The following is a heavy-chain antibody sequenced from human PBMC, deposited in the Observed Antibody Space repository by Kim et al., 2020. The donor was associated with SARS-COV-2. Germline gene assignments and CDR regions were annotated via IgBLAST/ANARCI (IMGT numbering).Heavy chain of an antibody. V-gene: IGHV1-3*04. CDR3: ARGSGVPDAYDI. CDR2: INTGNGNT. Sequence: ASVKVSCKASGYTFSRYAMHLVRQAPGQRLEWMGWINTGNGNTKSSQKLQGRVTITKDTSASTAYMEVSSLRSEDSAVYFCARGSGVPDAYDIWGQGTMVTVSS. CDR1: GYTFSRYA. J-gene: IGHJ3*02. D-gene: IGHD7-27*01.